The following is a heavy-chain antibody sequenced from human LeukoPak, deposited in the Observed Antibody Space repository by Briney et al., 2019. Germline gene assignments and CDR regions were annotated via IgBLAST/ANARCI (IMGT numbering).Heavy chain of an antibody. CDR1: GFTFSSYS. CDR2: ISSSSSYI. Sequence: GGSLRLSCAASGFTFSSYSMNWVRQAPGKGLEWVSSISSSSSYIYYADSVKGRFTISRDNAKNLLYLQMNSLRAEDTAVYYCARDRMVRGAPAPFDYWGQGTLVTVSS. V-gene: IGHV3-21*01. D-gene: IGHD3-10*01. J-gene: IGHJ4*02. CDR3: ARDRMVRGAPAPFDY.